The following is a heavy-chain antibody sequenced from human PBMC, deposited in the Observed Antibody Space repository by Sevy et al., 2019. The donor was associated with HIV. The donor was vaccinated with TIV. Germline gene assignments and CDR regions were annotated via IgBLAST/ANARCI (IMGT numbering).Heavy chain of an antibody. J-gene: IGHJ4*02. D-gene: IGHD2-21*02. V-gene: IGHV3-33*08. Sequence: GGSLRLSCAASGFTFSSYVMHWVRQAPGKGLEWVALIWFDGTINYYAHSVKGRFTLSRDNSKDTLFLQMNSLTPEDTAVYYCARGGGYCGGDCYSIDYWGQGALVTVSS. CDR3: ARGGGYCGGDCYSIDY. CDR1: GFTFSSYV. CDR2: IWFDGTIN.